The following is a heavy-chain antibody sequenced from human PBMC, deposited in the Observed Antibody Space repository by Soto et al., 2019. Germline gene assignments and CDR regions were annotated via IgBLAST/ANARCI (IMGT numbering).Heavy chain of an antibody. Sequence: EVQLVESGGGLVQPGGSLRLSCAASGFTFSSYWMSWVRQAPGKGLEWVANIKQDGSEKYYVDSVKGRFTISRDNAKNSLYLQMNSLRAEDTAVHYCAREDDGDYLRDAFDIWGQGTMVTVSS. CDR3: AREDDGDYLRDAFDI. J-gene: IGHJ3*02. CDR1: GFTFSSYW. D-gene: IGHD4-17*01. CDR2: IKQDGSEK. V-gene: IGHV3-7*01.